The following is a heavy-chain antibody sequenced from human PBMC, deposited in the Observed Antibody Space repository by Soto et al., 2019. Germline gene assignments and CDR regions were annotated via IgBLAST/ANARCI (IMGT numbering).Heavy chain of an antibody. CDR3: VRGAAAFAGADY. CDR1: GFTFSSCW. Sequence: EVQLVEAGGGSVQPGGSLRLSCEGSGFTFSSCWMHWVRQAPGKGLVWVARINRDGSSTTYGDPVKGRFTISRDNAKNTLYLQMNSLRAEDTALYYCVRGAAAFAGADYWGQGTLVSVSS. CDR2: INRDGSST. J-gene: IGHJ4*02. D-gene: IGHD2-15*01. V-gene: IGHV3-74*01.